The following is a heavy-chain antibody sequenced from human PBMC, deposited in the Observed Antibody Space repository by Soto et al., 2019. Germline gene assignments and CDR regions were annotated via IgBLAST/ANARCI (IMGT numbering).Heavy chain of an antibody. Sequence: LRLSCAASGFTFSSYGMHWVRQAPGKGLEWVAVISYDGSNKYYADSVKGRFTISRDNSKNTLYLQMNSLRAEDTAVYYCAKLPYGPVYFDYWGQGTLVTVSS. D-gene: IGHD3-10*01. CDR3: AKLPYGPVYFDY. J-gene: IGHJ4*02. V-gene: IGHV3-30*18. CDR2: ISYDGSNK. CDR1: GFTFSSYG.